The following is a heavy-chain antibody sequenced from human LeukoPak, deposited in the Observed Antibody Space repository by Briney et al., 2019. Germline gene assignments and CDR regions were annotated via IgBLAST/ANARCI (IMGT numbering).Heavy chain of an antibody. Sequence: GGSLRLSCAASGFTFSSYAMHWVRQAPGKGLEWVAVISYDGSNKYYADSVKGRFTISRDNSKNTLYLQMNSLRAEDTAVYYCARDQEAEYFDYWGQGTLVTVSS. J-gene: IGHJ4*02. CDR3: ARDQEAEYFDY. CDR1: GFTFSSYA. V-gene: IGHV3-30*04. D-gene: IGHD2-15*01. CDR2: ISYDGSNK.